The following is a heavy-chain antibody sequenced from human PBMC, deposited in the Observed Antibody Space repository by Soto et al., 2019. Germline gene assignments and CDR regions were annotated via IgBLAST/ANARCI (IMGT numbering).Heavy chain of an antibody. CDR3: ARKGDRGFWSGYSRYWYFDL. Sequence: GGSLRLSCAASGFTFSSYWMSWVRQAPGKGLEWVANIKQDGSEKYYVDSVKGRFTISRDNAKNSLYLQMNSLRAEDTAVYYCARKGDRGFWSGYSRYWYFDLWGRGTLVTVSS. CDR1: GFTFSSYW. V-gene: IGHV3-7*01. D-gene: IGHD3-3*01. CDR2: IKQDGSEK. J-gene: IGHJ2*01.